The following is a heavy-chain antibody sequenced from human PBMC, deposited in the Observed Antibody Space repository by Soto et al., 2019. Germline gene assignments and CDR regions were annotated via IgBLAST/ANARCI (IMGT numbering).Heavy chain of an antibody. CDR3: ARDERGSYSDWFDPVVGLYGMDV. CDR1: GGSISSYY. D-gene: IGHD1-26*01. V-gene: IGHV4-59*01. J-gene: IGHJ6*02. Sequence: SETVSLTCTVSGGSISSYYWSWIRQPPGKGLEWIGYIYYSGSTNYNPSLKSRVTISVDTSKNQFSLKLSSVTAADTAVYYCARDERGSYSDWFDPVVGLYGMDVWGQGTTVTV. CDR2: IYYSGST.